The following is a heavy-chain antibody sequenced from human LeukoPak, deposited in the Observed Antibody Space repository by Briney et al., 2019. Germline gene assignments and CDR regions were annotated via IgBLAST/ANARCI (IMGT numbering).Heavy chain of an antibody. CDR1: GYTFTSYY. D-gene: IGHD6-13*01. V-gene: IGHV1-46*01. Sequence: GASVKVSCKASGYTFTSYYMHWVRQAPGQGLEWMGIINPSGGSTSYAQKFQGRVTMTRDMSTSTVYMELSSLRSEDTAVYYCARDPINIATAGNGFDYRGQGTLVTVSS. CDR3: ARDPINIATAGNGFDY. J-gene: IGHJ4*02. CDR2: INPSGGST.